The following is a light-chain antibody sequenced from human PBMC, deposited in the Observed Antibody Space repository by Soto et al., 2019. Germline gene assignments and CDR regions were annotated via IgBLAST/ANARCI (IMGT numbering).Light chain of an antibody. CDR2: GTS. Sequence: EIVLTLSPATLSLSTGERATLSCRASQSVSIYLAWYQQKPGQAPRLLIFGTSNRATGIPDRFRGGGSGTDFTLTISCLEPEDFAVYYCQLYACSPGRYGQGGMVDIK. V-gene: IGKV3-20*01. CDR1: QSVSIY. J-gene: IGKJ1*01. CDR3: QLYACSPGR.